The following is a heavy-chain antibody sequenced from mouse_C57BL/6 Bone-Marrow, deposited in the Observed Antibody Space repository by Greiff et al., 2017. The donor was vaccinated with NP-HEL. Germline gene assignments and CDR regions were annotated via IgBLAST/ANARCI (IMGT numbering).Heavy chain of an antibody. J-gene: IGHJ3*01. Sequence: QVQLQQPGAELVKPGASVKLSCKASGYTFTSYWMHWVKQRPGQGLEWIGMIHPNSGSTNYNEKFKSKATLTVDKSSSTAYMQLRSLPSSVPAVFYYTRREMDRSCFTAFWFAYWGQGTLLTVSA. D-gene: IGHD3-2*02. CDR1: GYTFTSYW. CDR3: TRREMDRSCFTAFWFAY. V-gene: IGHV1-64*01. CDR2: IHPNSGST.